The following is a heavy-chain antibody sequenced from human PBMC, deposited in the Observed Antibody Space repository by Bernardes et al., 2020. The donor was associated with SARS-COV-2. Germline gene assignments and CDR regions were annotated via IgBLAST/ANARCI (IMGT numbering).Heavy chain of an antibody. Sequence: ASVNVSCKASGYTFTGYYMHWVRQAPGQGLAWMGWINPYSGGTNYAQKFQGRVTMTRDTSISTASMELSRLRSDDTAVYYCAIPPTNYDRYGVDVWGQGATVTVSS. J-gene: IGHJ6*02. V-gene: IGHV1-2*02. D-gene: IGHD3-22*01. CDR2: INPYSGGT. CDR3: AIPPTNYDRYGVDV. CDR1: GYTFTGYY.